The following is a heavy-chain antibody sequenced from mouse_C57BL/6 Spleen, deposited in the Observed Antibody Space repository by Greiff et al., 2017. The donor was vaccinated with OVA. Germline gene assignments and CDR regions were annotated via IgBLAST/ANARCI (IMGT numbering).Heavy chain of an antibody. J-gene: IGHJ1*03. D-gene: IGHD2-1*01. CDR2: IYPGSGNT. Sequence: VQLQQSGAELVRPGASVKLSCKASGYTFTDYYINWVKQRPGQGLEWIARIYPGSGNTYYNEKFKGKATMTAEKSSSTSYMQHSRLTSEDSAVYFCANGNYGYFDVWGTGTTVTVSS. CDR1: GYTFTDYY. CDR3: ANGNYGYFDV. V-gene: IGHV1-76*01.